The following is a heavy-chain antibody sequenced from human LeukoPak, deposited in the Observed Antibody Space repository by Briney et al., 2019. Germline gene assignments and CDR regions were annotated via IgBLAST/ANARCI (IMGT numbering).Heavy chain of an antibody. Sequence: ASVKVSCKASGYTFTGYYMHWVRQAPGQGLEWMGWINPNSGGTNYAQKFQGRVTMTRDTSISTAYMELSRLRSDDTAVYYCAREGASSFWSGCSNWFDPWGQGTLVTVSS. V-gene: IGHV1-2*02. J-gene: IGHJ5*02. D-gene: IGHD3-3*01. CDR1: GYTFTGYY. CDR2: INPNSGGT. CDR3: AREGASSFWSGCSNWFDP.